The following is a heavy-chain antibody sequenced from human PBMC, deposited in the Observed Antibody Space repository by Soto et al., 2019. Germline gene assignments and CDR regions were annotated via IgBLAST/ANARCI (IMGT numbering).Heavy chain of an antibody. V-gene: IGHV3-23*01. Sequence: VGSLRLSCASSVFTFINYAMSCVRHSPGKGLEWVSKISGNGRSTYYADSVKGRFTISRDNSRNTLFLQMNSLRAGDTAVYYCAKPSRLATDGSAFEYWGQRTLRNVSS. CDR2: ISGNGRST. CDR1: VFTFINYA. CDR3: AKPSRLATDGSAFEY. D-gene: IGHD3-22*01. J-gene: IGHJ4*02.